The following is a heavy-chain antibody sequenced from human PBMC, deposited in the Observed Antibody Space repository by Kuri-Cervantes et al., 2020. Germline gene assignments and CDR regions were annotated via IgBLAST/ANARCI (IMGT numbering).Heavy chain of an antibody. V-gene: IGHV3-23*01. D-gene: IGHD5-12*01. CDR1: GFTFTSYA. J-gene: IGHJ6*02. Sequence: GESLKISCAASGFTFTSYAMSWVRQAPGKGLEWVSVINNSGGSTYYADSVKGRFTISRDNSKNTLYLQMNSLRAEDTAVYYCARGGGYGDGLIRYYYYYGMDVWGQGTTVTVSS. CDR3: ARGGGYGDGLIRYYYYYGMDV. CDR2: INNSGGST.